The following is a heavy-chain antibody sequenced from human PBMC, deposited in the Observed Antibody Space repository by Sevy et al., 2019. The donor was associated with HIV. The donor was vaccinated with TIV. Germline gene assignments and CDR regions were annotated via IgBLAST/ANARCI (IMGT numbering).Heavy chain of an antibody. CDR2: LKSKAYGGTL. D-gene: IGHD1-26*01. J-gene: IGHJ4*02. CDR1: GFTFGDYA. CDR3: TRRKGAQSIFDY. Sequence: GGSLRLSCTASGFTFGDYAMSWVRQAPGKGLEWVAFLKSKAYGGTLAHTASVKVRITMSRDDPKIICYLQRNDLKPEDTGVYLCTRRKGAQSIFDYWGQRALVTVSS. V-gene: IGHV3-49*04.